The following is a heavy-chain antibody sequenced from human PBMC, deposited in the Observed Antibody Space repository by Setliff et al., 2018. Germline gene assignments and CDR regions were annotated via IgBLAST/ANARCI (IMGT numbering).Heavy chain of an antibody. CDR2: LHTSGSA. CDR1: GGSFSNYY. CDR3: ARQRVVVGAPSWFDP. J-gene: IGHJ5*02. D-gene: IGHD2-15*01. V-gene: IGHV4-59*10. Sequence: SETLSLTCAVYGGSFSNYYWSWIRQPAGKGLEWVGRLHTSGSANYNPSLKGRVTISVDTSRNQFSLNLTSVTAADTAIYYCARQRVVVGAPSWFDPWGQGTLVTVSS.